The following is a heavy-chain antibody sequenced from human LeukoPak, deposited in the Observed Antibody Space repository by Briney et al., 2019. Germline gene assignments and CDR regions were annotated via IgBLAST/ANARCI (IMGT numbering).Heavy chain of an antibody. D-gene: IGHD4-23*01. Sequence: GGSLRLSCAASGFTASSYYMSWVRQAPGKGLEWVSVIYSGGGTYHADSVKGRFIISRDSSRNTLHLQMNSLRAEDTAVYYCARLYGGNSVGDYWGQGTLVTVSS. V-gene: IGHV3-66*02. CDR3: ARLYGGNSVGDY. CDR1: GFTASSYY. J-gene: IGHJ4*01. CDR2: IYSGGGT.